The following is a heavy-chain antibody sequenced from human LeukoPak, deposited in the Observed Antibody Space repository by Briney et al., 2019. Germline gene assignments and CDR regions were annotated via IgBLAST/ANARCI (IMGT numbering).Heavy chain of an antibody. V-gene: IGHV3-23*01. CDR1: GFTFSSYA. D-gene: IGHD3-16*02. CDR3: AKGGSYRSQPYFDY. Sequence: QTGGSLRLSCAASGFTFSSYAMSWVRQAPGKGLEWVSAISGSGGSTYYADSVKGRFTISRDNSKNTVYLQMNSLRAEDTAVYYCAKGGSYRSQPYFDYWGQGTPVTASS. CDR2: ISGSGGST. J-gene: IGHJ4*02.